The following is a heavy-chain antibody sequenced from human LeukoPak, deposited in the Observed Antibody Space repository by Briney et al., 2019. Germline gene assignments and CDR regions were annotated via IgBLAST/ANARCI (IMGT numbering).Heavy chain of an antibody. CDR3: AKAMTTVTTDWFDP. V-gene: IGHV3-7*03. Sequence: GGSLRLSCAASGFTFSSYWMSWVRQAPGKGLEWVANIKQDGSEKYYVDSVKGRFTISRDNAKNSLYLQMNSLRAEDTAVYYCAKAMTTVTTDWFDPWGQGTLVTVPS. CDR1: GFTFSSYW. CDR2: IKQDGSEK. J-gene: IGHJ5*02. D-gene: IGHD4-17*01.